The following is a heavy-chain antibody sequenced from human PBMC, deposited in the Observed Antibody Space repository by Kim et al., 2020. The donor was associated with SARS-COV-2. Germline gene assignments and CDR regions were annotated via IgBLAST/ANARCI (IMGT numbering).Heavy chain of an antibody. J-gene: IGHJ3*02. Sequence: SETLSLTCAVYGGSFSGYYWSWIRQPPGKGLEWIGEINHSGSTNYNPSLKSRVTISVDTSKNQFSLKLSSVTAADTAVYYCARSRTRAPNAFDIWGQGTMVTVSS. D-gene: IGHD2-2*01. V-gene: IGHV4-34*01. CDR2: INHSGST. CDR1: GGSFSGYY. CDR3: ARSRTRAPNAFDI.